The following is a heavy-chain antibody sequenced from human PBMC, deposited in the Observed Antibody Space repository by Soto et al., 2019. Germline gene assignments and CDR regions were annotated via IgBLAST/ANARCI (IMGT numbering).Heavy chain of an antibody. CDR2: ISSSGYST. V-gene: IGHV3-23*01. D-gene: IGHD2-21*02. CDR3: EKGSVVVAAKFDS. J-gene: IGHJ4*02. CDR1: GFTFNNYA. Sequence: SGGSLRLSCAASGFTFNNYAMSWVRQAPGKGLEWVSAISSSGYSTYYADSVKGRFTISRDNSKNTVYLQMNNLRAEDTAVYYCEKGSVVVAAKFDSWGQGTLVTVSS.